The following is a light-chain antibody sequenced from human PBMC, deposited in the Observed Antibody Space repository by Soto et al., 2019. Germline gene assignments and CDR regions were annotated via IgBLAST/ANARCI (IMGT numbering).Light chain of an antibody. V-gene: IGKV1-27*01. CDR2: AAS. CDR1: QGISNY. Sequence: DIPMTKSPSSLSASVGYRVTITCRASQGISNYLAWYQQKPGKVPKLLIYAASTLQSGVPSRFSGSGSGTDFTLTISSLQPEDVATYYCQKYNSAPWTFGQGTRVDIQ. J-gene: IGKJ1*01. CDR3: QKYNSAPWT.